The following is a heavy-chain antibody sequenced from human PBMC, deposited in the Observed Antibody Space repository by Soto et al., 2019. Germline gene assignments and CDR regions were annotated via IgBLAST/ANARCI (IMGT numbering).Heavy chain of an antibody. Sequence: PGGSLRLSCAASGFTLSSYGMHWVRQAPGKGLEWVAVISYDGSNKYYADSVRGRFTISRDSAKNTLYLQMSSLRAEDTAVYHCAKGSDPGVYTSSTNWGQGALVTVSS. CDR2: ISYDGSNK. CDR3: AKGSDPGVYTSSTN. CDR1: GFTLSSYG. D-gene: IGHD6-19*01. V-gene: IGHV3-30*18. J-gene: IGHJ4*02.